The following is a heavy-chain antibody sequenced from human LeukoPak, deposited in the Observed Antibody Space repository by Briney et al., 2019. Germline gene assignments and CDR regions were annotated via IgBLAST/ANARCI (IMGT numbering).Heavy chain of an antibody. J-gene: IGHJ4*02. CDR3: ARWLEPFDY. Sequence: SETLSLTXTVSGYSISSGYYWGWMRHPPGKGLEWIGSIYHSGSTYYNPSLKSRVTISVDTSKNQFSLKLSSVTAADTAVYYCARWLEPFDYWGQGTLVTVSS. V-gene: IGHV4-38-2*02. CDR2: IYHSGST. CDR1: GYSISSGYY. D-gene: IGHD1-1*01.